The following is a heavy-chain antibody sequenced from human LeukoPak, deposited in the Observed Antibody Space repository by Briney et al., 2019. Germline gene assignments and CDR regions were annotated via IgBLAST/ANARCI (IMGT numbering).Heavy chain of an antibody. CDR2: MNPNGGNT. CDR3: ARGRNNNYYYMDV. CDR1: GYTFTNYD. J-gene: IGHJ6*03. D-gene: IGHD1/OR15-1a*01. Sequence: SVKVSCTASGYTFTNYDIHWVRQATGQGLEWMGWMNPNGGNTDYERTFQGRVTMTRNTSISTAYMELSSLRSEDTAVYFCARGRNNNYYYMDVWGKGTTVTV. V-gene: IGHV1-8*01.